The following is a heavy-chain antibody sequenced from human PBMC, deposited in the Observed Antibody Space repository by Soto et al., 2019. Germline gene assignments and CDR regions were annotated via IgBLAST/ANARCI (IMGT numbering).Heavy chain of an antibody. CDR2: IIPIFGTA. CDR1: GFTFSSYA. V-gene: IGHV1-69*13. D-gene: IGHD6-13*01. Sequence: SLKVSCNSSGFTFSSYAISWVRDSPGQGLEWMGGIIPIFGTANYAQKFQGRVTITADESTSTAYMELSSLRSEDTAVYYCARKVAAAGTSYYYYGMEVWGQGTTVTVSS. CDR3: ARKVAAAGTSYYYYGMEV. J-gene: IGHJ6*02.